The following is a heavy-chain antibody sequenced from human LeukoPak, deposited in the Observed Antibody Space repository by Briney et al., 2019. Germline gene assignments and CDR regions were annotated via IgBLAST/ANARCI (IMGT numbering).Heavy chain of an antibody. V-gene: IGHV3-48*03. J-gene: IGHJ4*02. CDR2: ISSSRTHI. D-gene: IGHD6-19*01. CDR3: ARDSGAWSLHY. CDR1: GFTFSSYE. Sequence: AGGSLRLSCAASGFTFSSYEMNWVGQAPGKGLDWVSYISSSRTHIHYTDSVKGRFTISRDNPKNSLYLQMNSLRAEDTAFYYCARDSGAWSLHYWGQGTLVPVSS.